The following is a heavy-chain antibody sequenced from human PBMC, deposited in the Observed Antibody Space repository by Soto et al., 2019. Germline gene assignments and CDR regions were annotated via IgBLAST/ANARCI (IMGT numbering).Heavy chain of an antibody. J-gene: IGHJ6*02. V-gene: IGHV3-33*01. CDR2: IWYDGSNK. D-gene: IGHD2-15*01. CDR3: ARADCTGAYCYSWPFNYGVDV. CDR1: GFTFNTYG. Sequence: QVQLVESGGGVVQPVGSRRLSCTTSGFTFNTYGMPWVRQAPGKGLEWVAIIWYDGSNKYYADSVKGRFTISRDNSKNTLYLQMNSRRAEATALYYCARADCTGAYCYSWPFNYGVDVWGQGTTVTVSS.